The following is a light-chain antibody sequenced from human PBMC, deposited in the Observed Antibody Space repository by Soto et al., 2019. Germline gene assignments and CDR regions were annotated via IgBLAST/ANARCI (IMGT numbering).Light chain of an antibody. J-gene: IGKJ1*01. V-gene: IGKV3-20*01. CDR3: QQYGSSGT. CDR2: GAS. Sequence: IVLMQSPDTLSLSPGERATLSCRASRSLSSDYLAWYQQKPGQAPRLLFYGASIRATGIPDRFSGSGSETDFTLTISRLEPEDFAVYYCQQYGSSGTFGQGTKVDIK. CDR1: RSLSSDY.